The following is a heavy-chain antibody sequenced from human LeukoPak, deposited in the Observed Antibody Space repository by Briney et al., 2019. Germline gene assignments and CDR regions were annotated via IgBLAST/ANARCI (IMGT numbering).Heavy chain of an antibody. CDR2: ISNDGNKK. V-gene: IGHV3-30*03. D-gene: IGHD4-11*01. Sequence: GGSLRLSCAASGFTFSSYGMHWVRQAPGKGLEWVAAISNDGNKKYYADSVKGQFSISRDNSKNTLYVQMHSLRPEDTAVYYCTSLYTWGQGTMVIVS. CDR1: GFTFSSYG. J-gene: IGHJ3*01. CDR3: TSLYT.